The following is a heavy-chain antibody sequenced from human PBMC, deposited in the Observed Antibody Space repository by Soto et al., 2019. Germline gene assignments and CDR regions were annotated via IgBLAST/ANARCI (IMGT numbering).Heavy chain of an antibody. Sequence: EVQLVESGGGLVKPGGSHRLSCAASGFTFSNAWMNWVRQAPGKGLEWVGRIKSKTDGRTTDYAAPVKGRFTISRDDSKNTLYLQMNSLKTEDTAVYYCTTGRVLWFGELFYYYYYGMDVWGQGTTVTVSS. CDR2: IKSKTDGRTT. J-gene: IGHJ6*02. CDR1: GFTFSNAW. V-gene: IGHV3-15*07. D-gene: IGHD3-10*01. CDR3: TTGRVLWFGELFYYYYYGMDV.